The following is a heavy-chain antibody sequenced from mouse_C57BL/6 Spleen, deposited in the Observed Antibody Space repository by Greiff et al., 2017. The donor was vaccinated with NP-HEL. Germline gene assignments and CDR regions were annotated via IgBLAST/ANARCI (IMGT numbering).Heavy chain of an antibody. CDR3: AITGDWYFDV. CDR2: IDPRTGST. Sequence: QVQLQQSGPELVKPGASVKLSCKASGYTFTSYDINWVKQRPGQGLEWIGWIDPRTGSTNYNEKFKGKATLTVDTSSSTAYMELHSLTSEDSAVYFCAITGDWYFDVWGTGTTVTVSS. D-gene: IGHD4-1*01. J-gene: IGHJ1*03. CDR1: GYTFTSYD. V-gene: IGHV1-85*01.